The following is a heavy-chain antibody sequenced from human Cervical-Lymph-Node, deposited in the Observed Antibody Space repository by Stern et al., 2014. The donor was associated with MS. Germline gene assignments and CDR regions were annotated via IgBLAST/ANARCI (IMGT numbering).Heavy chain of an antibody. Sequence: EDQLVESGGGLVQPGGSLRLSCVASGFTFSSYWMHWVRQAPGKGLMWVSRIDTDGKSTKYADSVKGRFTISRDNAKNTLYLQMNSLRAEDTAVYYCARVREPYEYQPLGEWGQGTLVTVSS. V-gene: IGHV3-74*03. CDR1: GFTFSSYW. CDR2: IDTDGKST. CDR3: ARVREPYEYQPLGE. D-gene: IGHD5-12*01. J-gene: IGHJ4*02.